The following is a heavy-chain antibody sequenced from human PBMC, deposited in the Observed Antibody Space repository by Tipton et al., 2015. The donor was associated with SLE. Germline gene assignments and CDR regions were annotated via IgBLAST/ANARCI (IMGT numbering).Heavy chain of an antibody. CDR1: GYRFTNYW. D-gene: IGHD5-24*01. CDR2: IYPGDSDI. J-gene: IGHJ3*02. V-gene: IGHV5-51*03. Sequence: VQLVQSGAEVKKPGESLKISCKGSGYRFTNYWIGWVRQMPGKGLEWMAIIYPGDSDIRYSPSFQGQVTISADKSISTAYLQWSSLKASDTAMYYCARRRERWLKLGAFDIWGQGTMVTVSS. CDR3: ARRRERWLKLGAFDI.